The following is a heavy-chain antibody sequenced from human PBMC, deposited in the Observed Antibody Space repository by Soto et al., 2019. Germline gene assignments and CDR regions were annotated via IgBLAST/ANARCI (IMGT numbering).Heavy chain of an antibody. Sequence: ASVKVSCKASGYTFTSYGISWVHQAPGQGLEWVGWISGYDGNTDYAHKVQGRLTMTTDTSTSTAYMDLGSLTSDDTAVYYCVMVDNYVTPTPQDVWGQGTTVTVSS. V-gene: IGHV1-18*01. D-gene: IGHD3-16*01. CDR1: GYTFTSYG. J-gene: IGHJ6*02. CDR3: VMVDNYVTPTPQDV. CDR2: ISGYDGNT.